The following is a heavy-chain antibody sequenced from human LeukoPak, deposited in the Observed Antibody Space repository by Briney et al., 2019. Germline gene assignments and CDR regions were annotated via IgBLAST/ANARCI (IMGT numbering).Heavy chain of an antibody. D-gene: IGHD5-12*01. J-gene: IGHJ4*02. CDR1: GYTFTGYY. V-gene: IGHV1-2*02. CDR3: ARVEIGGWLRGFDY. CDR2: INPNSGGT. Sequence: ASVKVSCKASGYTFTGYYIHWVRQAPGQGLEWMGWINPNSGGTNYAQKFQGRVTMTRDTSISTAYMELSRLRSDDTAVYYCARVEIGGWLRGFDYWGQGTLVTVSS.